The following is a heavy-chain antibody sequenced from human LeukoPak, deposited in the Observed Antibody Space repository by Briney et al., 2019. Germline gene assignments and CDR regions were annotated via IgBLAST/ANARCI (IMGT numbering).Heavy chain of an antibody. D-gene: IGHD3-16*01. CDR1: GLTVGNNY. CDR3: ARQFHQRGYVRGVWYFDY. J-gene: IGHJ4*02. Sequence: PGGSLRLSCAASGLTVGNNYMSWVRQAPGKGLEWLSIIYRDGSTYYADSVKGRFTISRDNSKNTLYLQMNSLRAEDTAVYYCARQFHQRGYVRGVWYFDYWGQGTLVTVSS. CDR2: IYRDGST. V-gene: IGHV3-53*05.